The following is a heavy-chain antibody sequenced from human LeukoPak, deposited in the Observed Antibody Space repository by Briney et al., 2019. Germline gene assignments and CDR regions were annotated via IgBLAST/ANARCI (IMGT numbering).Heavy chain of an antibody. D-gene: IGHD5-24*01. V-gene: IGHV1-69*04. J-gene: IGHJ6*02. CDR1: RDIFKKFG. Sequence: GASVKVSCKASRDIFKKFGIFWVRQAPGQGLEWMGRIIPVLSIANNADKFQGRVTITADKDTSTAFMELTRLRSDDTAVYYCARGGFDGYNLDSWGQGTTVTVSS. CDR2: IIPVLSIA. CDR3: ARGGFDGYNLDS.